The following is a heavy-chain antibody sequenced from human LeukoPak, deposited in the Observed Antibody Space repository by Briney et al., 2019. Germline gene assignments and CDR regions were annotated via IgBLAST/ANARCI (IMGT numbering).Heavy chain of an antibody. J-gene: IGHJ4*02. V-gene: IGHV3-9*01. CDR2: ISWNSGSE. D-gene: IGHD4/OR15-4a*01. CDR1: GFSFDDYA. Sequence: GGSLRLSCAASGFSFDDYAMHWLRQAPGKGLQWVSGISWNSGSEGYADSVKGRFTISRDNSKNTLFLQMNSLRAEDTAIYYCAKERDYGPADYWGQGTLVTVSS. CDR3: AKERDYGPADY.